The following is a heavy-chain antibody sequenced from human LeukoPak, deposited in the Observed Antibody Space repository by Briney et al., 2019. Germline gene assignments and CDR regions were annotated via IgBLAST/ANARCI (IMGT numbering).Heavy chain of an antibody. CDR3: ARGKEYSSSWYEFDY. CDR2: INHSGST. J-gene: IGHJ4*02. Sequence: SETLSLTCAVYGGSFSGYYWSWIRQPPGKGLEWIGEINHSGSTNYNPSLKSRVTISVDTSKNQFSLKLSSVTAADTAVYYCARGKEYSSSWYEFDYWGQGTLVTVSS. D-gene: IGHD6-13*01. V-gene: IGHV4-34*01. CDR1: GGSFSGYY.